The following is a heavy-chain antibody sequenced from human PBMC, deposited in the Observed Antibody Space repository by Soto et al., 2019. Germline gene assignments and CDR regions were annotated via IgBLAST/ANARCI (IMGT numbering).Heavy chain of an antibody. CDR1: GGSISSSSYY. CDR3: ARGYSSSLGRDHAFDY. CDR2: IYYSGST. D-gene: IGHD6-13*01. V-gene: IGHV4-39*01. J-gene: IGHJ4*02. Sequence: QLQLQESGPGLVKPSETLSLTCTVSGGSISSSSYYWGWIRQPPGKGLEWIGSIYYSGSTYYNPSLKSRVTISVDTSKNQFYLKLSSVTAADTAVYYCARGYSSSLGRDHAFDYWGQGTLVTVSS.